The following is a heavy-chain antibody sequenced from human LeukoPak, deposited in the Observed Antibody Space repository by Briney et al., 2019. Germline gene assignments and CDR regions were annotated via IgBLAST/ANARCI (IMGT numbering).Heavy chain of an antibody. J-gene: IGHJ4*02. CDR1: GGSFSSYY. D-gene: IGHD3-22*01. V-gene: IGHV4-39*07. Sequence: PSETLSLTCAVYGGSFSSYYWGWIRQPPGKGLEWMGSIYYSGSTYYNPSLKSRVTISVDTSKNQFSLMRSSGTAEATAVYYCGRATYDSNGYYGYYFDYWGQGNLVTVSS. CDR3: GRATYDSNGYYGYYFDY. CDR2: IYYSGST.